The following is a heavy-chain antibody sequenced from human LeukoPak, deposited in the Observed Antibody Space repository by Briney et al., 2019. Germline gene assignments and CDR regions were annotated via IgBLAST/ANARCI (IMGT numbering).Heavy chain of an antibody. Sequence: SETLSLTCTVSGGSISSSSYYWGWIRQLPGKGLEWIGSIYYSGSTYYNPSLKSRVTISVDTSKNQFSLKLSSVTAADTAVYYCASRLWFGELLGYWGQGTLVTVSS. CDR1: GGSISSSSYY. CDR2: IYYSGST. D-gene: IGHD3-10*01. CDR3: ASRLWFGELLGY. V-gene: IGHV4-39*01. J-gene: IGHJ4*02.